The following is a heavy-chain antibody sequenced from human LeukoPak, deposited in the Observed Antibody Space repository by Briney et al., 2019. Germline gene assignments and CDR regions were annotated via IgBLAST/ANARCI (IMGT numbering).Heavy chain of an antibody. J-gene: IGHJ4*02. D-gene: IGHD3-22*01. CDR2: INHSGST. Sequence: SETLSLTCAVYGGSFSGYYWSWIRQPPGKGLEWIGEINHSGSTNYNPSLKSRVTISVDTSKNQFSLKFNSVTAADTAVYYCASLRGASYYYDSSGYLGYWGQGTLVTVSS. CDR1: GGSFSGYY. V-gene: IGHV4-34*01. CDR3: ASLRGASYYYDSSGYLGY.